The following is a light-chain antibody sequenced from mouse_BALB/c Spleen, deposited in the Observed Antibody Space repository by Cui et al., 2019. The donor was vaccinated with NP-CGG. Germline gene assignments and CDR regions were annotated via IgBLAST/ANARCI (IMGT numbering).Light chain of an antibody. CDR3: ALWYSNHWV. J-gene: IGLJ1*01. CDR2: GTN. Sequence: QPVVPHEPALTTSPGETVTLTCRSSTGAVTTSNYANWVQEKPDHLFTGLIGGTNNRAPGVPARFSGSLIGDKAALTITGAQTEDEAIYFCALWYSNHWVFGGGTKLTVL. V-gene: IGLV1*01. CDR1: TGAVTTSNY.